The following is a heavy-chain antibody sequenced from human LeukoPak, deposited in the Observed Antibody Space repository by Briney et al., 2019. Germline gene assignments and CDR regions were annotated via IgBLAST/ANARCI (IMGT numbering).Heavy chain of an antibody. CDR1: GGSISSSSYY. D-gene: IGHD2-8*02. Sequence: SETLSLTCTVSGGSISSSSYYWGWIRQPPGKWLEWIGSIYYSGSTYSNPSLKSRVTISVDTSKNQFSLKLSSMTAADTAVYYCARGYCTGGVCHSYFDYWGQGTLVTVSS. V-gene: IGHV4-39*01. J-gene: IGHJ4*02. CDR3: ARGYCTGGVCHSYFDY. CDR2: IYYSGST.